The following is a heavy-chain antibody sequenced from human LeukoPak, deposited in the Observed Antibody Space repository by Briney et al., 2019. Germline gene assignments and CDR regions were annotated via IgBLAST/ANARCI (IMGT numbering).Heavy chain of an antibody. CDR3: ARDRCSSTSCYGFDY. D-gene: IGHD2-2*01. V-gene: IGHV3-33*01. CDR1: GFTFSSYG. Sequence: GGSLRLSCAASGFTFSSYGMHWVHQAPGKGLEWVAVIWYDGSNKYYADSVKGRFTISRDNSKNTLYLQMNSLRAEDTAVYYCARDRCSSTSCYGFDYWGQGTLVTVSS. CDR2: IWYDGSNK. J-gene: IGHJ4*02.